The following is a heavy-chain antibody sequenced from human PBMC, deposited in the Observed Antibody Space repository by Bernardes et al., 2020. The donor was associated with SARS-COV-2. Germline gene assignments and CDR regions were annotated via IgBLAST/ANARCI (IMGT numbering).Heavy chain of an antibody. V-gene: IGHV1-2*02. CDR3: ARGYGDYEDIYYYYYGMDV. CDR2: INPNSGGT. Sequence: ASVKVSCTASGSTFTGYYMHWVRQAPAQGLEWMGWINPNSGGTNYAQKFQGRVTMTRDTSISTAYMELSRLRSDDTAVYYCARGYGDYEDIYYYYYGMDVWGQGTTVTVSS. CDR1: GSTFTGYY. J-gene: IGHJ6*02. D-gene: IGHD4-17*01.